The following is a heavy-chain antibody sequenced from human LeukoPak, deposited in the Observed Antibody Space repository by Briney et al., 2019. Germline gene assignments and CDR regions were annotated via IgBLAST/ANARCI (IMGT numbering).Heavy chain of an antibody. Sequence: PGGSLRLSCAASGFTFSGSEMNWVRQAPGKGLEWVSGISSSGGSIYYADSVQGRFTISRDNAKKSLHLQMNSLRADDTAVYYCAAAGFDYWGQGTLVTVSS. CDR3: AAAGFDY. CDR1: GFTFSGSE. V-gene: IGHV3-48*03. CDR2: ISSSGGSI. J-gene: IGHJ4*02.